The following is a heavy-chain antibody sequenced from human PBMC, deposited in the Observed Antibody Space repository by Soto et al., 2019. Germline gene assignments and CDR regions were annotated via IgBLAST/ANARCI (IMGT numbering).Heavy chain of an antibody. V-gene: IGHV3-9*01. CDR2: ITWNSGNL. CDR1: GCKFDDYA. CDR3: AKGHLAGAMAVPFFDS. Sequence: LRLSCAASGCKFDDYAMHWVRQTPGKGLEWVSGITWNSGNLDYADSAKGRYTISRDNTKNSLYLQMKDLRPEDTALYYCAKGHLAGAMAVPFFDSRGGGTVVTVSS. J-gene: IGHJ4*02. D-gene: IGHD6-19*01.